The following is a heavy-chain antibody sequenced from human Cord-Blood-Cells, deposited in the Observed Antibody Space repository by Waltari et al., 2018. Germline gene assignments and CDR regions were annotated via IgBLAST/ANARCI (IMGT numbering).Heavy chain of an antibody. D-gene: IGHD4-17*01. V-gene: IGHV4-34*01. CDR2: INHSGST. CDR3: ARGDGLRDY. Sequence: QVQLQQWGAGLLKPSETLSITCAVYGGSFSGYYWSWIRQPPGKGLEWIGEINHSGSTTYNPSLKNRVAISVDTSKNQFALKLSSVTAADTAVYYCARGDGLRDYWGQGTLVTVSS. CDR1: GGSFSGYY. J-gene: IGHJ4*02.